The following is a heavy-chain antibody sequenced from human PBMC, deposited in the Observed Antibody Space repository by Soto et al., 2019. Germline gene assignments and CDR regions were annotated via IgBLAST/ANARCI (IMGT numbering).Heavy chain of an antibody. D-gene: IGHD4-17*01. CDR3: ARDHYTVTTWNDFDI. Sequence: EVQLVESGGGLVQPGGSLRLSCAASGFTFSSYSMNWVRQAPGKGLEWVSYISSSSSTIYYADSVKGRFTISRDNAKNSLYLQMNSLRDEDTAVYYCARDHYTVTTWNDFDIWGQGTMVTVSS. V-gene: IGHV3-48*02. CDR2: ISSSSSTI. CDR1: GFTFSSYS. J-gene: IGHJ3*02.